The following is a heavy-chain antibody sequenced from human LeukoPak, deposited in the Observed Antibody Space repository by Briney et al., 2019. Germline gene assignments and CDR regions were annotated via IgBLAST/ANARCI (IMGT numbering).Heavy chain of an antibody. Sequence: DPEDGETIYAQKFQGRVTMTEDTSTDTAYMELSSLRSGDTAVYYCATELRLFGVVMNGMDVWGQGTTVTVSS. D-gene: IGHD3-3*01. CDR3: ATELRLFGVVMNGMDV. CDR2: DPEDGET. V-gene: IGHV1-24*01. J-gene: IGHJ6*02.